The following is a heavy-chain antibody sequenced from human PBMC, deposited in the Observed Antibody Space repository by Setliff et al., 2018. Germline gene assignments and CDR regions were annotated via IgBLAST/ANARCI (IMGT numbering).Heavy chain of an antibody. CDR3: ARDRDVSTIFGVVIPAASGLGY. CDR1: GYTFTSYG. CDR2: ISAYNGNN. Sequence: ASVKVSCKASGYTFTSYGISWVRQAPGQGLEWMGWISAYNGNNIYAQKFQGRVTMTRDTSTTTAYMDLNSLRSDDTATYFCARDRDVSTIFGVVIPAASGLGYWGQGTLVTVSS. D-gene: IGHD3-3*01. J-gene: IGHJ4*02. V-gene: IGHV1-18*01.